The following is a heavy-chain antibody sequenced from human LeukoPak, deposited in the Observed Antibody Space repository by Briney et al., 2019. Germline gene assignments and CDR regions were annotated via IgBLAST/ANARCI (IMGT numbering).Heavy chain of an antibody. CDR1: GYSFTDYW. CDR3: TRQRYFDY. CDR2: IYPGGSDT. J-gene: IGHJ4*02. V-gene: IGHV5-51*01. Sequence: GESLKISCKGSGYSFTDYWIGWVRQMPGKGLEWMGIIYPGGSDTRYSPSFQGQVTISADKSINTAFLQWSSLKASDTAMYYCTRQRYFDYWGQGTLVTVSS.